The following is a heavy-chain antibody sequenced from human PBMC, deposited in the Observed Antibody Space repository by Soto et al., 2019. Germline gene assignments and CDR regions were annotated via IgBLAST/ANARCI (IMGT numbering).Heavy chain of an antibody. D-gene: IGHD5-12*01. V-gene: IGHV4-31*03. J-gene: IGHJ4*03. CDR2: NYYRWNT. CDR1: GASVGIDAYC. Sequence: PSESLSLTCTVSGASVGIDAYCWSWIRQEAGKVMEWIEYNYYRWNTSYSPSLKRRLTISEDTSKNQCSLQLKSVTAADTAVYYRARTWIGSLFDYWGQGSPVTVSS. CDR3: ARTWIGSLFDY.